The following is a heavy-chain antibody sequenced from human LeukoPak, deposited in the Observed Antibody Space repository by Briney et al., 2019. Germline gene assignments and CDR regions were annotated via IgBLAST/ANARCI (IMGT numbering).Heavy chain of an antibody. V-gene: IGHV3-23*05. CDR3: ARQLGYCAAGTCYFDS. D-gene: IGHD1-1*01. Sequence: GGSLRLSCAASGFTFSSYAMAWVRQAPGKGLEWISSLSSGRSPSYSDSLEGRLTMSSDNARNTLYLQMDNLRGEDTAMYYCARQLGYCAAGTCYFDSWGHGTQVTVSS. J-gene: IGHJ4*01. CDR1: GFTFSSYA. CDR2: LSSGRSP.